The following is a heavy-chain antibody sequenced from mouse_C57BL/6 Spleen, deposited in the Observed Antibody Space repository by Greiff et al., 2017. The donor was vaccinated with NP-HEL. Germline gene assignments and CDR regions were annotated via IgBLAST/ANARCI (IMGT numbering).Heavy chain of an antibody. J-gene: IGHJ4*01. D-gene: IGHD3-2*02. CDR1: GYTFTSYW. CDR3: ARGRAQATAMDY. V-gene: IGHV1-55*01. CDR2: IYPGSGST. Sequence: QVQLQQPGAELVKPGASVKMSCKASGYTFTSYWITWVKQRPGQGLEWIGDIYPGSGSTNYNEKFKSKATLNVDTSSSTAYMQLSSLTSEDSAVYDCARGRAQATAMDYWGQGTSVTVSS.